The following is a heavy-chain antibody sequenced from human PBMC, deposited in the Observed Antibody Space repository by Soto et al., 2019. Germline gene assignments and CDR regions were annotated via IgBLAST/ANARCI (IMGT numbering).Heavy chain of an antibody. CDR1: GFTFSDYY. CDR3: ARGRYVFQFLEWLLNGDAFDI. J-gene: IGHJ3*02. V-gene: IGHV3-11*01. D-gene: IGHD3-3*01. Sequence: GGSLRLSCAASGFTFSDYYMSWIRQAPGKGLEWVSYISSSGSTIYYADSVKGRFTMSRDNAKNSMYLQMNSLRAEDTAVYYCARGRYVFQFLEWLLNGDAFDIWGQGTMVTVSS. CDR2: ISSSGSTI.